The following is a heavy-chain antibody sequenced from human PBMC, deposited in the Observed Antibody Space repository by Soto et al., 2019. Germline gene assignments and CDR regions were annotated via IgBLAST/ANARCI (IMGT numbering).Heavy chain of an antibody. J-gene: IGHJ6*02. CDR1: GYTFTGYY. CDR2: INPNSGGT. CDR3: ARGVTNRRDFWSGYYGYYYGMDV. V-gene: IGHV1-2*04. Sequence: RASVKVSCKASGYTFTGYYMHWVRQAPGQGLEWMGWINPNSGGTNYAQKFQGWVTMTRDTSISTAYMELSRLRSDDTAVYYCARGVTNRRDFWSGYYGYYYGMDVWGQGTTVTVSS. D-gene: IGHD3-3*01.